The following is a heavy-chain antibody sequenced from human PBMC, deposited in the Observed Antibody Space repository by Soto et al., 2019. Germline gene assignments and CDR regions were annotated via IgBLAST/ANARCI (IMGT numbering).Heavy chain of an antibody. CDR1: GCSFTSYW. V-gene: IGHV5-10-1*01. CDR2: IDPSDSYT. J-gene: IGHJ3*01. Sequence: XESLKISCKGSGCSFTSYWISWVRQMPGKGLEWMGRIDPSDSYTNYSPSFQGHVTISADKSISTAYLQWSSLKASDTAMYYCARRQYYYDSSGYYNAFDASGQGTMVTVSS. CDR3: ARRQYYYDSSGYYNAFDA. D-gene: IGHD3-22*01.